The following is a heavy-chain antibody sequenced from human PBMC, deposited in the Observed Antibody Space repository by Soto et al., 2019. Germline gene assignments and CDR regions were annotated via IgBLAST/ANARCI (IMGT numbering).Heavy chain of an antibody. CDR3: ATEPYFYDSSGVDV. V-gene: IGHV3-15*07. CDR2: IKRESDGGTT. CDR1: GFTLRTAW. Sequence: EVQLVESGGGLVQPGGSLRLACAASGFTLRTAWMNWVRQAPGKGLEWVGRIKRESDGGTTDYGVSVRGRFTISRDESQRTLYLQMNSLATEDTAVYYCATEPYFYDSSGVDVWGQGTTVTVSS. J-gene: IGHJ6*02.